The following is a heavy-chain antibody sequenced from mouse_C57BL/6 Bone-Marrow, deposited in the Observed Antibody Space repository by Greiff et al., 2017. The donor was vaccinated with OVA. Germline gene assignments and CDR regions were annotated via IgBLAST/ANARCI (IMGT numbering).Heavy chain of an antibody. CDR3: ASPTAQAHFDY. CDR2: LFPGSGST. CDR1: GYTFTDYY. J-gene: IGHJ2*01. V-gene: IGHV1-75*01. D-gene: IGHD3-2*02. Sequence: QVQLKESGPELVKPGASVKISCKASGYTFTDYYINWVKQRPGQGLEWIGWLFPGSGSTNYNEKFKGKATLTVDKSSSTAYMLLSSLTSEDSAVYFCASPTAQAHFDYWGQGTTLTVSS.